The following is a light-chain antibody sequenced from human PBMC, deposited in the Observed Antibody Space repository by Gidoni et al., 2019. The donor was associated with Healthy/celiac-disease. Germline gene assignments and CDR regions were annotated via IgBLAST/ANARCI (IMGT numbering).Light chain of an antibody. CDR1: QSVSSSY. V-gene: IGKV3-20*01. CDR2: GAS. Sequence: EIVLTQSPGTLSLSPWERATLSCSASQSVSSSYLAWYQQKPGQAPRLLIYGASSSATGIPARFSGSGSGTDFTLTISRREPEDVAVYYCQQYGSSPPYTFGQGTKLEIK. CDR3: QQYGSSPPYT. J-gene: IGKJ2*01.